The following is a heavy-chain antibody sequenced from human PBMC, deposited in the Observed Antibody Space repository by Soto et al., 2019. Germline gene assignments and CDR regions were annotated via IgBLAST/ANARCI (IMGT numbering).Heavy chain of an antibody. J-gene: IGHJ4*02. CDR3: ARVSARGSHFDY. Sequence: PSETLSLTCTVSGGSISSYYWSRIRQPPGKGLEWIGYIYYSGSTNYNPSLKSRVTISVDTSKNQFSLELSSVTAADTAVYYCARVSARGSHFDYWGQGTLVTVSS. CDR2: IYYSGST. CDR1: GGSISSYY. V-gene: IGHV4-59*01. D-gene: IGHD3-10*01.